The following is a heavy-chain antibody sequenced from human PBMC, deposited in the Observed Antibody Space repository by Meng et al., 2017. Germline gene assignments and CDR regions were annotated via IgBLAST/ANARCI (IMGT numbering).Heavy chain of an antibody. CDR1: AGSVGSVSSC. CDR2: IYYSGSP. D-gene: IGHD2-15*01. Sequence: QRLGPGPGRVCPSRTMSLTGPVSAGSVGSVSSCWSWIRPPPGKGLEWIGYIYYSGSPNYTPSLKSRVTISVDTSKNQFSLKLSSVTAADTDVYYCARDCSGGSCYSIGVWGQGTLVPSPQ. J-gene: IGHJ4*02. V-gene: IGHV4-61*01. CDR3: ARDCSGGSCYSIGV.